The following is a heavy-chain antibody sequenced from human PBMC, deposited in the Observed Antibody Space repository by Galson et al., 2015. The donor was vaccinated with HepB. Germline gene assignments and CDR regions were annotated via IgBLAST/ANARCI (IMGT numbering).Heavy chain of an antibody. Sequence: SLRLSCAASGFTFSSYVMHWVRQAPGKGLEWVAIISYDGSNKYYADSVKGRFTISRDSSKNTLYLQMNTLRVEDTAVYYCARAPGSGSYLYFDYWGQGTLVTVSS. V-gene: IGHV3-30-3*01. CDR3: ARAPGSGSYLYFDY. D-gene: IGHD1-26*01. J-gene: IGHJ4*02. CDR1: GFTFSSYV. CDR2: ISYDGSNK.